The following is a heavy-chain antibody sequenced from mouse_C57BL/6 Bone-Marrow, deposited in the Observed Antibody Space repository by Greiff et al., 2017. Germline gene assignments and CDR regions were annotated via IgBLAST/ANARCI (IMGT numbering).Heavy chain of an antibody. J-gene: IGHJ2*01. CDR3: TRSHYYAHLDY. V-gene: IGHV1-15*01. Sequence: QVQLQQSGAELVRPGASVTLSCKASGYTFTDYEMHWVKQTPVHGLEWIGAIDPETGGTAYNQKFKGKAILTADKSSSTAYMELRSLTSEDSAVYYCTRSHYYAHLDYWGQGTTLTVSS. D-gene: IGHD1-2*01. CDR1: GYTFTDYE. CDR2: IDPETGGT.